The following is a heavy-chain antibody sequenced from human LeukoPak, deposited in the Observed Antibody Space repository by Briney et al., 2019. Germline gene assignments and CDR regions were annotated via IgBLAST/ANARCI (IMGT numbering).Heavy chain of an antibody. J-gene: IGHJ4*02. CDR2: IYSSGST. V-gene: IGHV3-66*01. CDR3: ARGAIGGVTSRVDY. Sequence: GGSLRLSCAASGFSVSNYYMSWVRQAPGKGLEWVSVIYSSGSTFYADSVKGRFTISRDNSKNTLYLQMDSLRAEDTAVYYCARGAIGGVTSRVDYWGQGTLVTVSS. D-gene: IGHD2-2*01. CDR1: GFSVSNYY.